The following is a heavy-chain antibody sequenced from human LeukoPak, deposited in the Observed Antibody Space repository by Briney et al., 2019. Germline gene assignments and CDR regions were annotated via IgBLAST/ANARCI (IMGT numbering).Heavy chain of an antibody. CDR3: AKSVYHSGNY. CDR1: GFTISTYG. V-gene: IGHV3-23*01. CDR2: ISGGTT. D-gene: IGHD3-10*01. Sequence: GGSLRLSCAAPGFTISTYGMSWVRQAPGKGLEWVSSISGGTTYYADSVKGRFTISRDNSKNTVSLQMNSLRAEDTAVYYCAKSVYHSGNYWGQGTLVTVSS. J-gene: IGHJ4*02.